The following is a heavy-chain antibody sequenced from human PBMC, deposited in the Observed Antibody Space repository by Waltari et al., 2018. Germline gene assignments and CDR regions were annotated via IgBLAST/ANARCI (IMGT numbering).Heavy chain of an antibody. CDR1: GFTFNSFG. CDR2: VQGDRGKE. J-gene: IGHJ4*02. Sequence: QVQLVESGGGVVQPGGSLRLSCAASGFTFNSFGMHWVRRAPGQGLEWLAFVQGDRGKEYYGDSVKGRFTSSRDNSKNVLSLQMNSLRAEDTAVYYCVKDGTSDIGSTFYDHWGQGTLITVSS. V-gene: IGHV3-30*02. D-gene: IGHD1-1*01. CDR3: VKDGTSDIGSTFYDH.